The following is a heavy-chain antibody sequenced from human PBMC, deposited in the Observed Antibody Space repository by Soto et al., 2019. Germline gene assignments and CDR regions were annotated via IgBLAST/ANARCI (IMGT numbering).Heavy chain of an antibody. D-gene: IGHD2-21*02. Sequence: QVQLQESGPGLVKPSQTLSLTCTVSGGSISSGGYYWSWIRQHPGKGLEWIGYIYYSGSTYYNPSLKRRVTIAVDTSKNQFSLKLSSVTAADTAVYYCAREDGGNSAYWYFDLWGRGTLVTVSS. CDR1: GGSISSGGYY. V-gene: IGHV4-31*03. J-gene: IGHJ2*01. CDR3: AREDGGNSAYWYFDL. CDR2: IYYSGST.